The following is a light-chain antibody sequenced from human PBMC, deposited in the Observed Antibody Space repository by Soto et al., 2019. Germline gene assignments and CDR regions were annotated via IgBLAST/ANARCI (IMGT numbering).Light chain of an antibody. CDR1: SSNIGNNY. Sequence: QSVLTQPPSVSAAPGQKVTISCSGSSSNIGNNYISWYQQLPGTAPKLLIYDNNKRPSGIPHRFSGSKSGTSATLGITGLQTGDEADYYCGTWDSSLSAVVFGGRTKLTVL. V-gene: IGLV1-51*01. CDR3: GTWDSSLSAVV. J-gene: IGLJ2*01. CDR2: DNN.